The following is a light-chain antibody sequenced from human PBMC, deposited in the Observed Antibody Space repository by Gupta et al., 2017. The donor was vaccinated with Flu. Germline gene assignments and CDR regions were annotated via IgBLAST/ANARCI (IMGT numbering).Light chain of an antibody. J-gene: IGLJ2*01. CDR3: QSYDGSLNPHVI. CDR1: SSNIGAGYD. Sequence: QSVLTQPSSVSGAPGQRITISCAGTSSNIGAGYDVHWYQQLPGTAPKLLSHGNNNGPSGVPDRFSGSRSDTSASLAISGLQAEDEAVYYGQSYDGSLNPHVIFGGGTKVTVL. V-gene: IGLV1-40*01. CDR2: GNN.